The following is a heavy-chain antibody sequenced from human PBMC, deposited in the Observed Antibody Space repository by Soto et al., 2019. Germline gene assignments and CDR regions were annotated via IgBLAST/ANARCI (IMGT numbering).Heavy chain of an antibody. CDR3: AKELLPMTAYYYYGMDV. CDR1: GFTFSSYA. J-gene: IGHJ6*02. CDR2: ISGSGGST. V-gene: IGHV3-23*01. D-gene: IGHD2-21*02. Sequence: SLRLSCAASGFTFSSYAMSWVRQAPGKGLEWVSAISGSGGSTYYADSVKGRFTISRDNSKNTLYLQMNSLRAEDTAVYYCAKELLPMTAYYYYGMDVWGQGTTVTVS.